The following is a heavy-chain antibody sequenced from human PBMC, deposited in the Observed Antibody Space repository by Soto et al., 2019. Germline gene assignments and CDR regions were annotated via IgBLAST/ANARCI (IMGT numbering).Heavy chain of an antibody. CDR1: GGSISRYY. CDR2: IYYSGST. V-gene: IGHV4-59*01. J-gene: IGHJ3*02. CDR3: ARAVAGNRDAFDI. Sequence: SETLSLTCPVSGGSISRYYWKWIRQPPGKGLEWIGYIYYSGSTNYNPSLKSRVTISVDTSKNQFSLKLSSVTAADTAVYYCARAVAGNRDAFDIWGQGTMVTVS. D-gene: IGHD6-19*01.